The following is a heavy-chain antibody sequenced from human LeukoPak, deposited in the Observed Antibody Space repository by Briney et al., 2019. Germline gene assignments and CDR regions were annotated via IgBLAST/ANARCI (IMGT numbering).Heavy chain of an antibody. V-gene: IGHV3-74*01. CDR3: ARGPNSNWSGLDF. Sequence: GGSLRLSCTASGFSFSGHWMHWARQLPGKGLVWVSRISPTGSTTSYADSVKGRFTVSRDNAKNTLYLQANDLRAEDTAVYYCARGPNSNWSGLDFWGQGTLLTVSS. J-gene: IGHJ4*02. D-gene: IGHD6-6*01. CDR2: ISPTGSTT. CDR1: GFSFSGHW.